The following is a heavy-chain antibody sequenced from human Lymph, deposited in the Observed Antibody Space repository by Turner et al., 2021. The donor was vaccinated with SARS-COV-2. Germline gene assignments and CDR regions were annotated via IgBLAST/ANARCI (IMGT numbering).Heavy chain of an antibody. Sequence: QVQLVQSGAEVKKPGASAKVSCKASGYTFTSYDINWVRQATGQGLEWMGWMNPNSGNTGYAQKFQGRVTMTRNISISTAYMELSTLRSEDTAVYYCARGRYRGGGMDVWGKGTTVTVSS. V-gene: IGHV1-8*01. D-gene: IGHD1-26*01. CDR2: MNPNSGNT. J-gene: IGHJ6*04. CDR1: GYTFTSYD. CDR3: ARGRYRGGGMDV.